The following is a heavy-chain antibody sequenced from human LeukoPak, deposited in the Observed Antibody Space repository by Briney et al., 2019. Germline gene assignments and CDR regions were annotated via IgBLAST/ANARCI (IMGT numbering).Heavy chain of an antibody. D-gene: IGHD6-19*01. V-gene: IGHV3-33*08. Sequence: PGGSLRLSCAASGFTFSSYGMHWVRQAPGKGLEWVAVIWYDGSNKYYADSVKGRFTISRDNSKNTLYLQMNSLRAEDTAVYYCARAMRQWLATDAFDIWGQGTMVTVSS. CDR2: IWYDGSNK. CDR1: GFTFSSYG. J-gene: IGHJ3*02. CDR3: ARAMRQWLATDAFDI.